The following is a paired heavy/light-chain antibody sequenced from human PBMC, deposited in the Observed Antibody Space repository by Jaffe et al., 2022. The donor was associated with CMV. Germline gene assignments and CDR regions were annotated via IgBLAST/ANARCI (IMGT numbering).Heavy chain of an antibody. Sequence: EVQLVESGGGLIQPGESLRLSCAASGFILSSYWMHWVREAPGKGLIWVSRISTDGSSASYADSVKGRFTISRDIGKNTLYLQMNSLRADDTAMYYCARSKGDHGNYEFVLAFDIWGQGTMVTVSA. CDR3: ARSKGDHGNYEFVLAFDI. CDR2: ISTDGSSA. V-gene: IGHV3-74*01. CDR1: GFILSSYW. D-gene: IGHD4-17*01. J-gene: IGHJ3*02.
Light chain of an antibody. CDR3: QQYFSAPGGT. CDR2: WAS. J-gene: IGKJ1*01. V-gene: IGKV4-1*01. Sequence: DIVMTQSPDSLAVSVGERATINCKSSQSILHSSNRNNYLAWYQWKPGQPPKLLIYWASIRESGVPDRFSGSGSGTDFTLTIHSLQAEDVAIYYCQQYFSAPGGTFGQGTKVEIK. CDR1: QSILHSSNRNNY.